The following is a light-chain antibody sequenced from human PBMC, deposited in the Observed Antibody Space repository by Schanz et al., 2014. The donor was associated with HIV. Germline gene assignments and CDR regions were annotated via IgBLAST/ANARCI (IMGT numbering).Light chain of an antibody. CDR3: QQYNNYPLT. CDR1: QTISNS. J-gene: IGKJ1*01. CDR2: AAS. V-gene: IGKV1-9*01. Sequence: DIQLTQSPALLSASVGDIVTITCRASQTISNSLAWYQQRPGKAPKVLIYAASSLQRGAPSRFSGSGSGTEFTLTISSLQPEDFATYYCQQYNNYPLTFGLGTKVAIK.